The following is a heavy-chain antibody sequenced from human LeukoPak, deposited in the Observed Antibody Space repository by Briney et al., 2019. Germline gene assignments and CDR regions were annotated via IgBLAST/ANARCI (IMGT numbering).Heavy chain of an antibody. CDR2: ISYDGSNK. Sequence: PGGSLRLSWAASGFTFSSYAMHWVRQAPGKGLEWVAVISYDGSNKYYAESVKGRFTISRDNSKNTLYLQMNSLRAEDTAVYYCAKTRPLDSSSWSHGDYWGQGTLVTVSS. D-gene: IGHD6-13*01. CDR3: AKTRPLDSSSWSHGDY. CDR1: GFTFSSYA. J-gene: IGHJ4*02. V-gene: IGHV3-30-3*02.